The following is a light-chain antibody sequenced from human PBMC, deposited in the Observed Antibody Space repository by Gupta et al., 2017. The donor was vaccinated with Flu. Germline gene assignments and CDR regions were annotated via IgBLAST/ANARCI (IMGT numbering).Light chain of an antibody. CDR2: GNY. J-gene: IGLJ1*01. Sequence: VTISCSGSSSNIGSNPVNWYQQVPGTAPNLLIYGNYERPSGVPDRFSGSKSGTSASLAISGLQSEDEADYYCAAWDDSLNGHYVFGTGTKVTVL. V-gene: IGLV1-44*01. CDR1: SSNIGSNP. CDR3: AAWDDSLNGHYV.